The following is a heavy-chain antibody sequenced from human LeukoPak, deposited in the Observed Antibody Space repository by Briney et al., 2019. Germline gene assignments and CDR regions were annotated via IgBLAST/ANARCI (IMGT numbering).Heavy chain of an antibody. J-gene: IGHJ1*01. CDR3: AKGRGSSSWADFQH. CDR1: GFTFSSYA. D-gene: IGHD6-13*01. Sequence: PGRSLRLSCAASGFTFSSYAMHWVRQAPGKGLEWVAVISYDGSNKYYADSVKGRFTISRDNSKNTLYLQMNSLRAEDTAIYYCAKGRGSSSWADFQHWGQGTLVAVSS. CDR2: ISYDGSNK. V-gene: IGHV3-30*04.